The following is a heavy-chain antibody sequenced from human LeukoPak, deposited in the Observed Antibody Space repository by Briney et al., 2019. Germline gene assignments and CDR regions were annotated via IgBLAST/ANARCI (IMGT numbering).Heavy chain of an antibody. V-gene: IGHV1-18*01. CDR2: ISAYNGNT. CDR3: ATAAVGATLGAFDI. CDR1: GYTFTSYG. Sequence: GASVKVSCKASGYTFTSYGINWVRQAPGQGLEWMGWISAYNGNTNYAQKLQGRVTMTTDTSTTTAYMELRSLRSDDTAVYYCATAAVGATLGAFDIWGQGTMVTVSS. D-gene: IGHD1-26*01. J-gene: IGHJ3*02.